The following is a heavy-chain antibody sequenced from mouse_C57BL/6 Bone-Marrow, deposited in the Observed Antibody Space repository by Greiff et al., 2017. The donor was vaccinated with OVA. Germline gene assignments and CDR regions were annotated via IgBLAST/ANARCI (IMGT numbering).Heavy chain of an antibody. V-gene: IGHV1-9*01. Sequence: VQLQQSGAELMKPGASVKLSCKATGYTFTGYWIEWVKQRPGHGLEWIGEILPGSGSTNYNAKFKGKATFTADTSSNTAYMQLSILTTEDSAIYYCARRVGTGSFAYWGQGTLVTVSA. CDR2: ILPGSGST. D-gene: IGHD4-1*01. CDR3: ARRVGTGSFAY. CDR1: GYTFTGYW. J-gene: IGHJ3*01.